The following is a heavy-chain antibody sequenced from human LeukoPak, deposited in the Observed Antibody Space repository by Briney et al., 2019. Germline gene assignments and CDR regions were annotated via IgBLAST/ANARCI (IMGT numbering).Heavy chain of an antibody. CDR1: GDSISSSY. Sequence: PSETLSLTCSVSGDSISSSYWSWIRQPPGKGLEWIGSIYHSGSTFYNPSLKSRVTISVDTSKNQFSLKLTSVTAADTAVYYCARLMSTIDSWGQGTLVTVSS. V-gene: IGHV4-38-2*02. CDR3: ARLMSTIDS. D-gene: IGHD5-24*01. J-gene: IGHJ4*02. CDR2: IYHSGST.